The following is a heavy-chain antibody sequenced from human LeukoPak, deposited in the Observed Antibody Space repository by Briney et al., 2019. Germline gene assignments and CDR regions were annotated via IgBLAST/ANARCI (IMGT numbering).Heavy chain of an antibody. J-gene: IGHJ4*02. CDR2: IYYSGST. CDR1: GGSISSYY. D-gene: IGHD6-13*01. V-gene: IGHV4-59*01. CDR3: ARGRSSSWYPGDY. Sequence: SETLSLTCTVSGGSISSYYRSWIRQPPGKGLEWIGYIYYSGSTNYNPSLKSRVTISVDTSKNQFSLKLSSVTAADTAVYYCARGRSSSWYPGDYWGQGTLVTVSS.